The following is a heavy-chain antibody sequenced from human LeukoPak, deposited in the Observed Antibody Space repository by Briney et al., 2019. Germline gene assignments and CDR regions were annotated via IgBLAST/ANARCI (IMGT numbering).Heavy chain of an antibody. D-gene: IGHD6-19*01. CDR3: ARQWLEGYFDY. CDR1: GGSISSYY. Sequence: KPSETLSLTCTVSGGSISSYYWSWIRQPPGKGLEWIGYIYYSGSTNYNPSLKSRVTISVDTSKNQFSLKLSSVTAADTAVYYCARQWLEGYFDYWGQGTLVTVSS. CDR2: IYYSGST. J-gene: IGHJ4*02. V-gene: IGHV4-59*08.